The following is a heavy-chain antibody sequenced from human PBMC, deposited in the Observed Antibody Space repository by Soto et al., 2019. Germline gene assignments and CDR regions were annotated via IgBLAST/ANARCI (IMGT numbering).Heavy chain of an antibody. CDR2: IYYTGNT. CDR3: ARDSRRRADSGTRPLYYFDY. Sequence: QVQLKESGPGLVKPSQTLSLTCSVSGGSIGSGDYYWNWVRQSPGKGLEWIGYIYYTGNTYYNPSLGSRVTFSVDTSQNQLSLRLSDVTVADTAVYYCARDSRRRADSGTRPLYYFDYWGQGTLVTVSS. D-gene: IGHD1-26*01. J-gene: IGHJ4*02. CDR1: GGSIGSGDYY. V-gene: IGHV4-30-4*01.